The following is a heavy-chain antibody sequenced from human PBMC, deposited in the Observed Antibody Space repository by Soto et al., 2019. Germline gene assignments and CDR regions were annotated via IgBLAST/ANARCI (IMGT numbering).Heavy chain of an antibody. Sequence: GGSLRLSCAASGFTFSSYGMHWVRQAPGKGLEWVAVISYDGSNKYYADSVKGRFTISRDNSKNTLYLQMNSLRAEDTAVFYCAKDRPAVPAAPYYYYGMDVWGQGTTVTVSS. J-gene: IGHJ6*02. CDR2: ISYDGSNK. CDR3: AKDRPAVPAAPYYYYGMDV. D-gene: IGHD2-2*01. V-gene: IGHV3-30*18. CDR1: GFTFSSYG.